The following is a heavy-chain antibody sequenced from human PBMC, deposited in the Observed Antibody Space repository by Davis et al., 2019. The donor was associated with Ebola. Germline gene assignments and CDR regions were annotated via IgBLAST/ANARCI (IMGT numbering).Heavy chain of an antibody. V-gene: IGHV3-21*04. CDR3: AKGNWYYDILIANYGMDV. J-gene: IGHJ6*02. Sequence: GGSLRLSCAASGFTFSSYSMNWVRQAPGKGLEWVSSISSSSSYIYYADSVKGRFTISRDNSKNTLYLQMNSLRAEDTAVYYCAKGNWYYDILIANYGMDVWGQGTTVTVSS. D-gene: IGHD3-9*01. CDR2: ISSSSSYI. CDR1: GFTFSSYS.